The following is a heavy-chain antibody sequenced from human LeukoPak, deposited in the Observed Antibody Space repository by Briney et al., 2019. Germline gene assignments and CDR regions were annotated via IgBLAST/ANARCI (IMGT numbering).Heavy chain of an antibody. J-gene: IGHJ4*02. CDR1: GFTFSTYA. D-gene: IGHD2-2*01. CDR2: IRGGGEIT. Sequence: GGSLRLSCAASGFTFSTYAMSWVRQAPGKGLEWVSGIRGGGEITYYADSVKGRFTISRDNSKNTLYLQMGSLRAEDMAVYYCARGYCSSTSCQYFDYWGQGTLVTVSS. V-gene: IGHV3-23*01. CDR3: ARGYCSSTSCQYFDY.